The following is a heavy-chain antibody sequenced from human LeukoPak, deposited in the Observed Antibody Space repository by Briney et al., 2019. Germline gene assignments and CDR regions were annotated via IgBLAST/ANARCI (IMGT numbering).Heavy chain of an antibody. CDR1: GFTFRSYE. CDR3: ARSGYDIIFDY. CDR2: ISLSVDTI. V-gene: IGHV3-48*03. J-gene: IGHJ4*02. Sequence: GGSLRLSCGASGFTFRSYEMNWVGQAPGKGREGGSYISLSVDTIYYADSVKGRFTISRDNDKNSLYMQMNSLRDEDTALYYCARSGYDIIFDYWGQGTLVTVSS. D-gene: IGHD5-12*01.